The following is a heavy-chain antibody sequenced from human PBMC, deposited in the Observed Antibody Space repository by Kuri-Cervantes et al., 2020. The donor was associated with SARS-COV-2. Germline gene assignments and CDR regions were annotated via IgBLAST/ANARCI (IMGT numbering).Heavy chain of an antibody. J-gene: IGHJ4*02. V-gene: IGHV3-74*01. Sequence: GGSLRLSCVASGFTFSSYWMHWVRQAPGKGLVWVQRLTNDGSDAIFADSVNGRFTISRDNAKNMLYLYMNSLRADDTAVYYCARDSMTTRDFDYWGQGTLVTVSS. CDR1: GFTFSSYW. D-gene: IGHD4-11*01. CDR2: LTNDGSDA. CDR3: ARDSMTTRDFDY.